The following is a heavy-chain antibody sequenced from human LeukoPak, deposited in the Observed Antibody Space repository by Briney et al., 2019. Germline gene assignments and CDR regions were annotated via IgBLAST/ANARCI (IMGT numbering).Heavy chain of an antibody. CDR1: GYTFTGYY. V-gene: IGHV1-2*02. CDR2: INPNSGGT. D-gene: IGHD5-12*01. CDR3: ARDLSGYDEIYDY. Sequence: ASVKVSCKASGYTFTGYYMHWVRQAPGQGLEWMGWINPNSGGTNYAQKFQGRVTMTRDTSISTAYMELSRLRSDDTAVYYCARDLSGYDEIYDYWGQGTLVAVSS. J-gene: IGHJ4*02.